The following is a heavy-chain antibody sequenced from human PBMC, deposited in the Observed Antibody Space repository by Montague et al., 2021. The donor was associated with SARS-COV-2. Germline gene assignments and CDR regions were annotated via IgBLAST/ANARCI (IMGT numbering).Heavy chain of an antibody. CDR2: IFYTGST. CDR3: ARQAAGSYFYYGVDV. V-gene: IGHV4-59*12. J-gene: IGHJ6*02. D-gene: IGHD6-13*01. Sequence: SETLSLTCTVSGDSINTYYWNWIRQPPGKGLEWLGSIFYTGSTNYNPSRKSGVTISLDTSKNQFFLKVTSVTAADTAVYYCARQAAGSYFYYGVDVWGQGTTVTVSS. CDR1: GDSINTYY.